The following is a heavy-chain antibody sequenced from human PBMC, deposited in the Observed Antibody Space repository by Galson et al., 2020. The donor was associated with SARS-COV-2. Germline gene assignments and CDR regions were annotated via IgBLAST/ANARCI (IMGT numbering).Heavy chain of an antibody. J-gene: IGHJ2*01. V-gene: IGHV4-30-2*01. CDR1: GGSISRGGYS. Sequence: SETLSLTCAVSGGSISRGGYSWTWIRQPPGKGLEWIGYIYQSGATHYNPSLKSRLTISLDRSKNQLSLDLKSVNVADSAVYYCARRYTYGLSPYWYFDLWGRGTLVTVSS. CDR3: ARRYTYGLSPYWYFDL. CDR2: IYQSGAT. D-gene: IGHD5-18*01.